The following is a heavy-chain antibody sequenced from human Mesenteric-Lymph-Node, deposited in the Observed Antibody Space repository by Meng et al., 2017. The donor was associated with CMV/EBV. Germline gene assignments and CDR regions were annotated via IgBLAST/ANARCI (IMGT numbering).Heavy chain of an antibody. V-gene: IGHV1-18*01. D-gene: IGHD3-3*01. Sequence: ASVKVSCKASGYTFTSYAISWVRQAPGQGLEWMGCISVYKVNPDYAQKFQGRVTMTTDTSTSTAYMELRNLRSDDTAVYYRARDSLLRFSPAKDVWGQGTTVTVSS. CDR1: GYTFTSYA. CDR2: ISVYKVNP. CDR3: ARDSLLRFSPAKDV. J-gene: IGHJ6*02.